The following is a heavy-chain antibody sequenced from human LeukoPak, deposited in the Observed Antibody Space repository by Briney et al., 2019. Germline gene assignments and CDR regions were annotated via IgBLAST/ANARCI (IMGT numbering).Heavy chain of an antibody. CDR3: ARGGSRFDY. CDR1: GFTFSNYW. J-gene: IGHJ4*02. D-gene: IGHD1-26*01. V-gene: IGHV3-7*01. Sequence: GGSLRLSCAAYGFTFSNYWMTWVRQAPGKGLEWVANIKQDGRENYYVDSVKGRFTISRYNAKNSLYRQRNSLRAEDTAMYYCARGGSRFDYWGQGTLVTVSS. CDR2: IKQDGREN.